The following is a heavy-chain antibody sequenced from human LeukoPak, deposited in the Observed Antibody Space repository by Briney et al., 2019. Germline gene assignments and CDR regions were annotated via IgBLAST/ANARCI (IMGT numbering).Heavy chain of an antibody. CDR2: ISGSGGST. V-gene: IGHV3-23*01. D-gene: IGHD2-2*01. CDR1: GFTFSSYA. CDR3: AKDRSYCSSTSCYRVFDY. Sequence: GGSLRLSCAASGFTFSSYAMSWVRQAPGKGLEWVSAISGSGGSTYYADSVKGRFTISRDNSKNTLYLQMNSLRAEDTAVYYCAKDRSYCSSTSCYRVFDYWGQGTLVTVSS. J-gene: IGHJ4*02.